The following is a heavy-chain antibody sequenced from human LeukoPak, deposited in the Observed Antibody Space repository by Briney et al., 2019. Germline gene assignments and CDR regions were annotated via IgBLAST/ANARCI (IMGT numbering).Heavy chain of an antibody. V-gene: IGHV4-61*01. D-gene: IGHD3-22*01. CDR3: ARGRGDSGYSNYYYYYMDV. Sequence: SETLSLTCTVSGGSISSSSYYWSWIRRPPGKGLEWIGYIYYSGSTNYNPSLKSRVTISVDTSKNQFSLKLSSVTAADTAVYYCARGRGDSGYSNYYYYYMDVWGKGTTVTVSS. CDR1: GGSISSSSYY. J-gene: IGHJ6*03. CDR2: IYYSGST.